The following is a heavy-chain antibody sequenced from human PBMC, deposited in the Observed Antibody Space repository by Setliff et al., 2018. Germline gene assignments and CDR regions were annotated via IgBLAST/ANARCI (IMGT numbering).Heavy chain of an antibody. CDR3: ARRPHYYDGSAYYDFFDY. V-gene: IGHV4-39*01. D-gene: IGHD3-22*01. CDR1: GGSIINNTYY. CDR2: IYYSGTT. J-gene: IGHJ4*02. Sequence: SETLSLTCTVSGGSIINNTYYWGWIRQPPGKGLEWIGTIYYSGTTYYNPSLKSRLTISVDTSKNQFSLKLSSVTTADTAVYYCARRPHYYDGSAYYDFFDYWGQGTLVTVSS.